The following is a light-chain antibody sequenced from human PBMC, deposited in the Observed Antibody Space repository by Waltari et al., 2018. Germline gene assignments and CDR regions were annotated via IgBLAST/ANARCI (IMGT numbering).Light chain of an antibody. CDR1: NSNVGSNS. J-gene: IGLJ2*01. Sequence: QSVLTQPPSASGTPGQRVTISCSGSNSNVGSNSVTWYQQVPGTAPNLLIYRNNQRPSGVPDRFSGSKSGTSASLAISGLQSEDEADYYCAAWDYSLDGHVLFGGGTKLTVL. V-gene: IGLV1-44*01. CDR2: RNN. CDR3: AAWDYSLDGHVL.